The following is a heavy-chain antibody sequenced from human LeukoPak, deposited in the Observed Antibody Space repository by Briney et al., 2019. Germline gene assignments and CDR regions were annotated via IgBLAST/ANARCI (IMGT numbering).Heavy chain of an antibody. Sequence: SQTLSLTCTVSGGSISSGSYYWSWIRQPAGKGLEWIGRIYTSGSTNYNPSLKSRVTMSVDTSKNQFSLKLSSVTAADTAVYYCARDRLAVAGTEYNWFDPWGQGTLVTVSS. CDR2: IYTSGST. J-gene: IGHJ5*02. CDR1: GGSISSGSYY. V-gene: IGHV4-61*02. D-gene: IGHD6-19*01. CDR3: ARDRLAVAGTEYNWFDP.